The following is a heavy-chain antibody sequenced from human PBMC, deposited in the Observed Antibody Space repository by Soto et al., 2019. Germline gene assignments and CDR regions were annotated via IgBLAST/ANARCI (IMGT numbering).Heavy chain of an antibody. CDR3: ARERTGTTSNWFDP. CDR2: MNPNSGNT. CDR1: GYTFTSYD. J-gene: IGHJ5*02. Sequence: QVQLVQSGAEVKKPGASVKVSCKASGYTFTSYDINWVRQATGHGLEWMGWMNPNSGNTVHAQKFQHKDTMPRDTTISTAYMELSSLRSEDTAVYYCARERTGTTSNWFDPWGQGTLVTVSS. D-gene: IGHD1-7*01. V-gene: IGHV1-8*01.